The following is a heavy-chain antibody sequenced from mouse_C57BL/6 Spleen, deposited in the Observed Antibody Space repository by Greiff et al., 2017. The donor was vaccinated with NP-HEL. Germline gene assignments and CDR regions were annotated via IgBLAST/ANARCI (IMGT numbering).Heavy chain of an antibody. D-gene: IGHD3-1*01. J-gene: IGHJ1*03. V-gene: IGHV1-80*01. CDR3: ARSGDHPSFDV. CDR1: GYAFSSYW. CDR2: IYPGDGDT. Sequence: QVQLKQSGAELVKPGASVKISCKASGYAFSSYWMNWVKQRPGKGLEWIGQIYPGDGDTNYNGKFKGKATLTADKSSSTAYMQLSSLTSEDSAVYFCARSGDHPSFDVWGTGTTVTVSS.